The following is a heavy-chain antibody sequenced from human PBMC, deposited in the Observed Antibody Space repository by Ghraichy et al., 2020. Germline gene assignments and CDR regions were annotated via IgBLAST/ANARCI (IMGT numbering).Heavy chain of an antibody. CDR1: GGSISSGSYY. D-gene: IGHD6-6*01. J-gene: IGHJ6*02. CDR2: IYTSGST. V-gene: IGHV4-61*02. CDR3: ARGPFGGHSSSPNTIYYYGMDV. Sequence: SETLSLTCTVSGGSISSGSYYWSWIRQPAGKGLEWIGRIYTSGSTNYNPSLKSRVTISVDTSKNQFSLKLSSVTAADTAVYYCARGPFGGHSSSPNTIYYYGMDVWGQGTTVTVSS.